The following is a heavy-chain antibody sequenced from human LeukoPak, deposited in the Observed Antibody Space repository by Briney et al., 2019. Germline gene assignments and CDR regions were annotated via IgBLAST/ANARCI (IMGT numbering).Heavy chain of an antibody. CDR3: ARDGPGSGSYYG. J-gene: IGHJ4*02. Sequence: GGSLRLSCAASGFTFSDYYMSWIRQAPGKGLEWVSYISSSSSYTNYADSVKGRFTISRDNAKNSLYLQMNGLRAEDTAVYYCARDGPGSGSYYGWGQGTLVTVSS. CDR1: GFTFSDYY. CDR2: ISSSSSYT. V-gene: IGHV3-11*06. D-gene: IGHD3-10*01.